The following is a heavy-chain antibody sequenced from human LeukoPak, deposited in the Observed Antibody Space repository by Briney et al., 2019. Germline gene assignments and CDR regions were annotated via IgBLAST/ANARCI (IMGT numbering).Heavy chain of an antibody. CDR3: AKAYCGGDCYGGPSDY. J-gene: IGHJ4*02. CDR2: IWYGGSNM. CDR1: GFNFHNFA. V-gene: IGHV3-33*06. Sequence: GGSLRLSCEASGFNFHNFAMHWVRQAPGKGLEWVAVIWYGGSNMYYADSVKGRFTISRDNSKNTLYLQMNSLRAEDTAVYYCAKAYCGGDCYGGPSDYWGQGTLVTVSS. D-gene: IGHD2-21*01.